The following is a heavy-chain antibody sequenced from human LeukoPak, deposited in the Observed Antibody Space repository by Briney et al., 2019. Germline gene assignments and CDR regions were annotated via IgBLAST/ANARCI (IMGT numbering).Heavy chain of an antibody. J-gene: IGHJ2*01. V-gene: IGHV4-59*01. Sequence: SETLSLTCTVSGGSISSYYWSWIRQPPGKGLEWIGYIYYSGSTNYNPSLKSRVTISVDTSKNQFSLKLSSVTAADTAVYYCARVRYCGSTSCYRGRYWYFDLWGRGTLVTVSS. CDR1: GGSISSYY. D-gene: IGHD2-2*02. CDR2: IYYSGST. CDR3: ARVRYCGSTSCYRGRYWYFDL.